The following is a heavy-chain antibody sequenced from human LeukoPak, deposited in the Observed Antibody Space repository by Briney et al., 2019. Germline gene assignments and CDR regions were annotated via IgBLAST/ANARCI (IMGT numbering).Heavy chain of an antibody. CDR1: GYTFTSYY. CDR2: INPSGGST. Sequence: ASVKVSCKASGYTFTSYYMHWVRQAPGQGLEWMGIINPSGGSTSYAQKFQGRVTMTRDTSTSTVYMELSSLRSEDTAVYYCARDYGGNLRYFDSGGRGTLVTVS. V-gene: IGHV1-46*01. D-gene: IGHD4-23*01. CDR3: ARDYGGNLRYFDS. J-gene: IGHJ2*01.